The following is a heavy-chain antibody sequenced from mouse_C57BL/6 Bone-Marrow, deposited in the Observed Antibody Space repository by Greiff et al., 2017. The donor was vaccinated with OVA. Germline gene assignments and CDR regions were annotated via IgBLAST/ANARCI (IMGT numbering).Heavy chain of an antibody. V-gene: IGHV1-76*01. CDR3: ARMGSGLYWYFDV. CDR2: IYPGSGNT. CDR1: GYTFTDYY. J-gene: IGHJ1*03. Sequence: VQLQQSGAELVRPGASVKLSCKASGYTFTDYYINWVKQRPGQGLEWIARIYPGSGNTYYNEKFKGKATLTAEKSSSTAYMQLSSLTSEDSAVYFCARMGSGLYWYFDVWGTGTTVTVSS.